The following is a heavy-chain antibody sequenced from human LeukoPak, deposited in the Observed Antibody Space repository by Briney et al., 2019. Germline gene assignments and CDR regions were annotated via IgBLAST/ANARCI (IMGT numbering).Heavy chain of an antibody. CDR3: ANSVGVVLLYY. CDR2: IYTNGRT. V-gene: IGHV4-61*09. CDR1: GNFISTGSYY. Sequence: PSETLSLTCSVSGNFISTGSYYWSWIQQPAGKGLEWIGHIYTNGRTDYNPSLKSRVTISVDKSKNQFALRLSSVTAADTAVYYCANSVGVVLLYYWGQGTLVTVSS. J-gene: IGHJ4*02. D-gene: IGHD2-21*01.